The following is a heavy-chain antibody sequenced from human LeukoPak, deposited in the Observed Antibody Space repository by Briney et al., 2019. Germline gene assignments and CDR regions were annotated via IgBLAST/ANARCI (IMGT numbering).Heavy chain of an antibody. CDR2: LHHSGAT. D-gene: IGHD2/OR15-2a*01. CDR1: GGSFSGFY. J-gene: IGHJ2*01. Sequence: SETLSLTCAVSGGSFSGFYWSWIRQPPGKGLEWIGELHHSGATSYKPSLRSRVTISGGTSKNQFSLNLNSVTAADTAVYYCARGILGYYYFDLWGRGTLVTVSS. CDR3: ARGILGYYYFDL. V-gene: IGHV4-34*01.